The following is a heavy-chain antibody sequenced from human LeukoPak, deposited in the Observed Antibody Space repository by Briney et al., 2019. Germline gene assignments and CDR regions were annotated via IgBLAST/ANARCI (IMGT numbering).Heavy chain of an antibody. CDR1: GYTFTNYG. Sequence: GASVKVSCRASGYTFTNYGISWMRQAPGQGLEWMGWISAYNGDTKYLEKLQGRVTMTTDTSTSTAYMELRSLRSDDTAVYYCARYTPYYYLYWGQGTLVTVSS. J-gene: IGHJ4*02. D-gene: IGHD3-22*01. CDR2: ISAYNGDT. V-gene: IGHV1-18*01. CDR3: ARYTPYYYLY.